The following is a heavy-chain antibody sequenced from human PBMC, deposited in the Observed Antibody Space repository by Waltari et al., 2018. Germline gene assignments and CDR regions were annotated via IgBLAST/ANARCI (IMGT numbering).Heavy chain of an antibody. CDR3: ARSGGYGWDS. Sequence: EVQLVESGGHLVQPGDSLRLSCAASGFTFSNYWMTWVRQAPGKGLDWVANLKPEGSESYYADAVKGRFTFSRDNAKNSLSLQMHSLRVEDTAVYYCARSGGYGWDSWGQGTLVIVSS. J-gene: IGHJ4*02. CDR2: LKPEGSES. V-gene: IGHV3-7*01. D-gene: IGHD4-17*01. CDR1: GFTFSNYW.